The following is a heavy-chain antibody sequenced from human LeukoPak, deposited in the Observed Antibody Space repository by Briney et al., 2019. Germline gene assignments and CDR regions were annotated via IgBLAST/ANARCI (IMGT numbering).Heavy chain of an antibody. CDR3: ARETEKQWHY. J-gene: IGHJ3*01. CDR2: INHSGST. D-gene: IGHD6-19*01. Sequence: SETLSLTCAVYGGSFSGYYWSWIRQPPGKGLEWIGEINHSGSTNYNSSLESRVTVSVDTSKNQFSLKVGSVTAADTAVYYCARETEKQWHYWGHGTMVTVSS. CDR1: GGSFSGYY. V-gene: IGHV4-34*01.